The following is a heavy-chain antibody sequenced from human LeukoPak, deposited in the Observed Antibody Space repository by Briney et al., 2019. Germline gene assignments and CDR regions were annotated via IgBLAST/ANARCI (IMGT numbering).Heavy chain of an antibody. CDR1: GGSISSSSYY. V-gene: IGHV4-39*01. J-gene: IGHJ3*02. Sequence: PSETLSLTCTVSGGSISSSSYYWGWLRQPPGTGLEWIGSIYYSGSTYYNPSLKSRVTISVDTSKNQFSLKLSSVTAADTAVYYCARLTGYQLLSAAFDIWGQGTMVTVSS. D-gene: IGHD2-2*01. CDR3: ARLTGYQLLSAAFDI. CDR2: IYYSGST.